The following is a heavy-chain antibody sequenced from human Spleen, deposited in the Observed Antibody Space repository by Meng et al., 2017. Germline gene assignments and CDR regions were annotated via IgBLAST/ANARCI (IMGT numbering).Heavy chain of an antibody. CDR1: GFTFSSYA. CDR3: AKDRAGSGSYYRLYYYYGMDV. J-gene: IGHJ6*02. Sequence: GGSLRLSCAASGFTFSSYAMSWVRQAPGKGLEWVSAISGSGGSTYDADSVKGRFTISSDNSKNTLYLKMNSLRAEDTAVYDCAKDRAGSGSYYRLYYYYGMDVWGQGTTVTVSS. V-gene: IGHV3-23*01. D-gene: IGHD3-10*01. CDR2: ISGSGGST.